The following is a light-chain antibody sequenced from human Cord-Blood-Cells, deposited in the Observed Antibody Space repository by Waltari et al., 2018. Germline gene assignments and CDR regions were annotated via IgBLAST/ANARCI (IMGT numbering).Light chain of an antibody. J-gene: IGLJ1*01. CDR1: SSNLGNNY. Sequence: QSVLTQPPSVSAAPGQKVTSPCSGRSSNLGNNYVSWYQQLPGTAPKLLNYENNKRPSGIPDRFSGSKSGTSATLGITGLQTGDEADYYCGTWDSSLSAYVFGTGTKVTVL. V-gene: IGLV1-51*02. CDR2: ENN. CDR3: GTWDSSLSAYV.